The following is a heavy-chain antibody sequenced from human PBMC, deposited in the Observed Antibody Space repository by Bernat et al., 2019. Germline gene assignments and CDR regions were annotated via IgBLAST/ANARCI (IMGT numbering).Heavy chain of an antibody. D-gene: IGHD3-22*01. Sequence: QVQLVESGGGVVQPGRSLRLSCAASGFTFSNYGMHWVRQAPGKGLEWVAVIWYDGGNKYYADSVKGRFTISRDSSKNTLYLQMNSLGAEDTAVYYCARDSSGSNRHLDYWGQGTLVTVSS. J-gene: IGHJ4*02. V-gene: IGHV3-33*01. CDR3: ARDSSGSNRHLDY. CDR2: IWYDGGNK. CDR1: GFTFSNYG.